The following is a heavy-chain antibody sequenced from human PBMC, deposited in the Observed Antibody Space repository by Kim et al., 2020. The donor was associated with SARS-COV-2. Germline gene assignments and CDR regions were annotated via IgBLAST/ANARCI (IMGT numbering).Heavy chain of an antibody. CDR1: GGTFSSYA. V-gene: IGHV1-69*13. J-gene: IGHJ6*02. CDR2: IITIFGTA. D-gene: IGHD5-12*01. CDR3: ARTQLVATIIGYYYYHMDV. Sequence: SVKVSCKASGGTFSSYAISWVRQAPGQGLVWMGGIITIFGTANYAQKFQGRVTITADESTSTAYMELSRLRSEDTAVYYCARTQLVATIIGYYYYHMDVWGQGTTVTVSS.